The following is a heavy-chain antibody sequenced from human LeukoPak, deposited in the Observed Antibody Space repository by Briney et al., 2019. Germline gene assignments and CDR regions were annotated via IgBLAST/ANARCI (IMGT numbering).Heavy chain of an antibody. CDR1: GFTFSSYS. Sequence: GGSLRLSCAASGFTFSSYSMNWVRQAPGKGLEWVSSISSSSYIYYADSVKGRFTISRDNAKNSLYLQMNSLRAEDTALYYCARALGGSSTSFPNDYWGQGTLVTVSS. V-gene: IGHV3-21*04. CDR2: ISSSSYI. D-gene: IGHD2-2*01. J-gene: IGHJ4*02. CDR3: ARALGGSSTSFPNDY.